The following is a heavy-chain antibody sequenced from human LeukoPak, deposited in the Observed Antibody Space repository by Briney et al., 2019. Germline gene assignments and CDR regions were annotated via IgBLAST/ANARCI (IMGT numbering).Heavy chain of an antibody. Sequence: PSETLSLTCTVSGGSISSYYWSWIRQPPGKGLEWSGYIYYSGSTNYNPSLKSRVTISVDTSKNQFSLKLSSVTAADTAVYYCARRRPLVPYYYYYYMDVWGKGTTVTVSS. CDR1: GGSISSYY. CDR3: ARRRPLVPYYYYYYMDV. D-gene: IGHD3-9*01. CDR2: IYYSGST. V-gene: IGHV4-59*01. J-gene: IGHJ6*03.